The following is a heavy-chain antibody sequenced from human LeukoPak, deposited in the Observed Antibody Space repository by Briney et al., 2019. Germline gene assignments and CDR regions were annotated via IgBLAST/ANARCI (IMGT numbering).Heavy chain of an antibody. Sequence: PGGSLRLSCAASEFTFSSYTMNWVRQAPGKGLEWVSSISSSSSYIHYVDSVKGRFTISRDNAKNSLYLQMNSLRAEDTAVYYCARAAAGTFWFDPWGQGTLVTVSS. J-gene: IGHJ5*02. CDR3: ARAAAGTFWFDP. CDR2: ISSSSSYI. V-gene: IGHV3-21*01. D-gene: IGHD6-13*01. CDR1: EFTFSSYT.